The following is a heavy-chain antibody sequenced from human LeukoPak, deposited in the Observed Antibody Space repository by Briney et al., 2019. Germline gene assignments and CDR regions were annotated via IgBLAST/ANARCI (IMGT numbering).Heavy chain of an antibody. Sequence: LPGGSLRLSCEVSGFTFSNYAMNWVRQAPGKGLEWVSGISGSGGAIDYADSVRGRFTISRDNSKNTLYLQMNSLTAEDTAVYYCAKDGGLGHNWNRGTNWFDSWGQGTLVTVSS. CDR1: GFTFSNYA. CDR3: AKDGGLGHNWNRGTNWFDS. J-gene: IGHJ5*01. D-gene: IGHD1-20*01. CDR2: ISGSGGAI. V-gene: IGHV3-23*01.